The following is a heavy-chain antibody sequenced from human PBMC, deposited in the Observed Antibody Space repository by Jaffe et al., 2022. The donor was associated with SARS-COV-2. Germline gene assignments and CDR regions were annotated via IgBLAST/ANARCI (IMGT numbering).Heavy chain of an antibody. CDR3: AKDGPGITIFGVVLNWFDP. CDR2: ISGSGGST. D-gene: IGHD3-3*01. Sequence: EVQLLESGGGLVQPGGSLRLSCAASGFTFSSYAMSWVRQAPGKGLEWVSAISGSGGSTYYADSVKGRFTISRDNSKNTLYLQMNSLRAEDTAVYYCAKDGPGITIFGVVLNWFDPWGQGTLVTVSS. V-gene: IGHV3-23*01. J-gene: IGHJ5*02. CDR1: GFTFSSYA.